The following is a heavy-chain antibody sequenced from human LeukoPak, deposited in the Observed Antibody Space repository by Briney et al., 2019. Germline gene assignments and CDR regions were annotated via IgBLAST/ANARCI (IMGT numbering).Heavy chain of an antibody. CDR2: IYPGDSDT. CDR1: GYSFTNYW. Sequence: GESLKISCKGSGYSFTNYWIGWVRQMPGKGLEWMGIIYPGDSDTRYSPSFQGQVTISADKSIGTAYLQWSSLKASDTAMYYCARRKYCSGGSCHGYYYYGMDVWGQGTTVTVSS. J-gene: IGHJ6*02. V-gene: IGHV5-51*01. D-gene: IGHD2-15*01. CDR3: ARRKYCSGGSCHGYYYYGMDV.